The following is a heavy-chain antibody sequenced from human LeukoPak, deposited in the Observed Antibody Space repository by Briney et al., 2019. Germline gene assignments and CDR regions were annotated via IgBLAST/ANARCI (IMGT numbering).Heavy chain of an antibody. Sequence: PGGSLRLSCVTSGFTFSSYGMHWVRQAPGKGLEWVAFIRYDESNKYYADSVKGRFTISRDNSKNTLYLQMNSLTTEDTAVYYCARDPAATGDYFDYWGQGTLVTVSS. D-gene: IGHD6-13*01. CDR1: GFTFSSYG. CDR3: ARDPAATGDYFDY. V-gene: IGHV3-30*02. J-gene: IGHJ4*02. CDR2: IRYDESNK.